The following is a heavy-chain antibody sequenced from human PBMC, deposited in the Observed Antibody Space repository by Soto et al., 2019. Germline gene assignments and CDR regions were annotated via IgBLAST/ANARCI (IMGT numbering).Heavy chain of an antibody. CDR2: INPSGGST. CDR3: ARDAGPSKDIVVVTAIQAAFDI. CDR1: GYTFTSYY. Sequence: GASVNVSCKASGYTFTSYYMHWVRQAPGQGLEWMGIINPSGGSTSYAQKFQGRVTMTRDTSTSTVYMELSSLRSEDTAVYYCARDAGPSKDIVVVTAIQAAFDIWGQGTMVTVSS. D-gene: IGHD2-21*02. V-gene: IGHV1-46*03. J-gene: IGHJ3*02.